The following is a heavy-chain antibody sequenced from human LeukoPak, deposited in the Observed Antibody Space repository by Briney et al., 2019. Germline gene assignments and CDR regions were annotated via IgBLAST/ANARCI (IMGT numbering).Heavy chain of an antibody. D-gene: IGHD4-17*01. V-gene: IGHV3-23*01. CDR1: GFTFSSYA. CDR2: ISGSGGST. CDR3: AKVIRAMTTVNPIDY. J-gene: IGHJ4*02. Sequence: GGSLRLSCAASGFTFSSYAMSWVRQAPGKGLEWVSAISGSGGSTYYADSVKGRFTISRDNSKNRLYLQMNSLRAEDTAVYYCAKVIRAMTTVNPIDYWGQGTLVTVS.